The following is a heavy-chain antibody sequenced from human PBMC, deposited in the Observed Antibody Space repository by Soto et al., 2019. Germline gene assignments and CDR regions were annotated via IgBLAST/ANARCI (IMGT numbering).Heavy chain of an antibody. CDR1: GFTFSSYG. CDR3: GCPEYYYYYYGMDV. CDR2: ISYDGSNK. V-gene: IGHV3-30*03. J-gene: IGHJ6*02. Sequence: GGSLRLSCAASGFTFSSYGMHWVRQAPGKGLEWVAVISYDGSNKYYADSVKGRFTISRDNSKNTLYLQMNSLRAEDTATYFCGCPEYYYYYYGMDVWGQGTTVTVSS.